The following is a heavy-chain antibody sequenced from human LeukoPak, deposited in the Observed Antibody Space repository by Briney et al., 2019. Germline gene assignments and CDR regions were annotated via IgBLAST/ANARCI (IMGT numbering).Heavy chain of an antibody. J-gene: IGHJ4*02. D-gene: IGHD5-18*01. Sequence: GGSLRLSCAASGFTFSTFAMIWVRQPPGKGLEWVSSIFPSGGEIHYADSVRGRFTISRDNSKNTLYLQMNSLRAEDTAVYYCAKDLLGYSYGIYYFDYWGQGTLVTVSS. V-gene: IGHV3-23*01. CDR2: IFPSGGEI. CDR1: GFTFSTFA. CDR3: AKDLLGYSYGIYYFDY.